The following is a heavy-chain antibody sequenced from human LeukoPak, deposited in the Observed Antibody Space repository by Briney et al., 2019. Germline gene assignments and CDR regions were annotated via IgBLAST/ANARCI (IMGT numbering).Heavy chain of an antibody. CDR1: GGSISSYW. V-gene: IGHV4-4*07. D-gene: IGHD3-3*01. J-gene: IGHJ4*02. Sequence: SETLSLNCSVSGGSISSYWWSWIRQPAGKGLEFIGRIYTTGRTNYNPSLMSRVSMSVDTSKNKFSLVLRSVTAADTAVYFCARAHYTIGSYRFDYWGQGALVTVSS. CDR3: ARAHYTIGSYRFDY. CDR2: IYTTGRT.